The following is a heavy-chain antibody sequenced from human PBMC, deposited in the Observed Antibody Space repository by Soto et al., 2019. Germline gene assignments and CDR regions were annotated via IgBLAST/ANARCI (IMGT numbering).Heavy chain of an antibody. V-gene: IGHV1-69*08. Sequence: QVQLVQSGAEVKKPGSSVKVSCKASGGTFSSYTISWVRQAPGRGLEWMGRIIPILGIANYAQKFQGRVTITADKSTSTAYMELSSLRSEDTAVYYCARDRYSGYDRRGGLDYWGQGTLVTVSS. J-gene: IGHJ4*02. CDR3: ARDRYSGYDRRGGLDY. CDR1: GGTFSSYT. D-gene: IGHD5-12*01. CDR2: IIPILGIA.